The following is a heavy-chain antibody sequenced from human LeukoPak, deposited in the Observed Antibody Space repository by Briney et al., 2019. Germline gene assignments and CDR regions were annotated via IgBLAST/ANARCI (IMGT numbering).Heavy chain of an antibody. J-gene: IGHJ4*02. CDR2: IKEDGSEK. Sequence: PGGSLRLSCAASGFKFSSDWMSWVCQAPGKGLEWVANIKEDGSEKYYVDSVKGRFTISRDSAKNSLYLQMNSLRAEDTAMYYCARHSSGYSWGQGTLVTVSS. V-gene: IGHV3-7*01. CDR3: ARHSSGYS. CDR1: GFKFSSDW. D-gene: IGHD3-22*01.